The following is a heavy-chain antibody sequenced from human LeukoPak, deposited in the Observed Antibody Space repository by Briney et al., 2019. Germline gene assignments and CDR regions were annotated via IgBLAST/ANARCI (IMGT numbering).Heavy chain of an antibody. CDR3: ATDSSTWYFDY. Sequence: GGSLRLSCAASEFIFSSYAMSWVRQAPGKGLEWVSGISGSGGSTDYADSVKGRFTISRDNSKNTLYLQMNSLRAEDTAVYYCATDSSTWYFDYWGQGTQVTVSS. J-gene: IGHJ4*02. CDR1: EFIFSSYA. D-gene: IGHD6-13*01. CDR2: ISGSGGST. V-gene: IGHV3-23*01.